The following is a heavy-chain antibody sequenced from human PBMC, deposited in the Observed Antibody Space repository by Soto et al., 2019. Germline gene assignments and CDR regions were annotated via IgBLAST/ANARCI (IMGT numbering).Heavy chain of an antibody. Sequence: SETLSLTCTVSGGSISSYYWSWIRQPPGKGLEWIGYIYYSGSTNYNPSLKSRVTISVDTSKNQFSLKLSSVTAADTAVYYCARDGSSWYNWFDPWGQGTLVTVSS. CDR1: GGSISSYY. CDR2: IYYSGST. D-gene: IGHD6-13*01. V-gene: IGHV4-59*01. CDR3: ARDGSSWYNWFDP. J-gene: IGHJ5*02.